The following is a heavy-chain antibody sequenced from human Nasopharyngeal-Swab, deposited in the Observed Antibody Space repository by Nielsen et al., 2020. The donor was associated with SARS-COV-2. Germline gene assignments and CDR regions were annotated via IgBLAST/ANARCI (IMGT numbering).Heavy chain of an antibody. V-gene: IGHV3-7*01. CDR2: IKQDGSEK. D-gene: IGHD6-19*01. CDR1: GFTFSRYW. Sequence: GESLKISCAASGFTFSRYWMSWVRQAPGKGLEWVANIKQDGSEKYYADSVKGRFTISRDNAKNSLYLQMNSLRAEDTAVYYCARAYSSGWGLEVVYYYHYALDVWGQGTTVTVSS. CDR3: ARAYSSGWGLEVVYYYHYALDV. J-gene: IGHJ6*02.